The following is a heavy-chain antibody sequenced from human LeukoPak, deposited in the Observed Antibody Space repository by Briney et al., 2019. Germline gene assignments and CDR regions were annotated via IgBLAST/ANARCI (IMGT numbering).Heavy chain of an antibody. CDR1: GFSFTTYW. D-gene: IGHD3-3*01. J-gene: IGHJ6*03. CDR3: ARDSLRFFMDV. Sequence: GGSLRLSCAASGFSFTTYWMSWVRQAPGKGLEWVANIKQDGTEKYYVDSVKGRFTISRNNAKNSLYLQMNSLRAEDTAVYYCARDSLRFFMDVWGKGTTVTVSS. V-gene: IGHV3-7*01. CDR2: IKQDGTEK.